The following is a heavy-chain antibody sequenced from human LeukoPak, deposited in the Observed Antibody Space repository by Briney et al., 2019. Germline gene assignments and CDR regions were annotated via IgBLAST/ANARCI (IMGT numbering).Heavy chain of an antibody. J-gene: IGHJ4*02. V-gene: IGHV3-23*01. Sequence: SGGSLRPSCAASGFTISNFGMIWVRQAPGKGLEWVSAISVSGDSTNYADSVKGRFTISRDNSKNTLYLQMNSLRAEDTAVYYCAKVFFMDYWGQGTLVTVSS. CDR3: AKVFFMDY. D-gene: IGHD2-8*01. CDR1: GFTISNFG. CDR2: ISVSGDST.